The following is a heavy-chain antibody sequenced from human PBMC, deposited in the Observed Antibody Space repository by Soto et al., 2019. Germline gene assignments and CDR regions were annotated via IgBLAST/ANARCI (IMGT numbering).Heavy chain of an antibody. Sequence: PGGSLRLSCAASGFTFSNAWMSWVRQAPGKGLEWVGRIKSKTDGGTTDYAAPVKGRFTISRDDSKNTLYLQMNSLKTEDTAVYYCTTSYSSSPRGFDPWGQGTLVTVSS. CDR1: GFTFSNAW. D-gene: IGHD6-13*01. CDR3: TTSYSSSPRGFDP. CDR2: IKSKTDGGTT. J-gene: IGHJ5*02. V-gene: IGHV3-15*01.